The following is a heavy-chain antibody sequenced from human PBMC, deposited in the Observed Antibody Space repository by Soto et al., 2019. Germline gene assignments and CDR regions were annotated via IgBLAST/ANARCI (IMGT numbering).Heavy chain of an antibody. D-gene: IGHD6-13*01. CDR2: ISAYNGNT. J-gene: IGHJ4*02. Sequence: QVQLVQSGAEVKKPGASVKVSCKASGYTFTSYGISWVRQAPGQGLEWMGWISAYNGNTNYAQKLQGRVTMTRDTSISTAYMELSRLRSDDTAVYYCAATSSVAAALDYWGQGTLVTVSS. CDR1: GYTFTSYG. CDR3: AATSSVAAALDY. V-gene: IGHV1-18*04.